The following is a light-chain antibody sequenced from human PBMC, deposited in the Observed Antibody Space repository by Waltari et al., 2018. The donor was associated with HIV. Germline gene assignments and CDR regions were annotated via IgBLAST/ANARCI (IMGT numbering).Light chain of an antibody. V-gene: IGKV3-20*01. CDR2: GAS. Sequence: DIVLTQSPGTLSLSPGERATLSCRASQSVSTTFLAWYQHKPGQAPRLLIYGASNRATGIPDRFRGSGSGTDFTLTISGLEPEDFAVYYCQQYGASPLSFGPGTKVDIK. J-gene: IGKJ3*01. CDR1: QSVSTTF. CDR3: QQYGASPLS.